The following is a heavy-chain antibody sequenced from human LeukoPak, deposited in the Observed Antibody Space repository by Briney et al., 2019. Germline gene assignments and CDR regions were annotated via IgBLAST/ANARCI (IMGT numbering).Heavy chain of an antibody. V-gene: IGHV1-69*13. CDR1: GYTFTSYG. D-gene: IGHD1-26*01. J-gene: IGHJ4*02. Sequence: SVKVSCKASGYTFTSYGISWVRQAPGQGLEWMGGIIPIFGTANYAQKFQGRVTITADESTSTAYMELSSLRSGDTAVYYCSSSPSGSYPENLDYWGQGTLVTVSS. CDR2: IIPIFGTA. CDR3: SSSPSGSYPENLDY.